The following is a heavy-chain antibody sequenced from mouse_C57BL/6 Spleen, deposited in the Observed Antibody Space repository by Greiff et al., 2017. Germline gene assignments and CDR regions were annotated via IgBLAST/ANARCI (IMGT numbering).Heavy chain of an antibody. V-gene: IGHV14-4*01. Sequence: EVQLKQSGAELVRPGASVKLSCTASGFNIKDDYMHWVKQRPEQGLEWIGWLDPENGATEYASKFQGKATITADTASNTAYLQLSSLTSEDTAVYYCTTVGVYGSSNWDFDVWGTGTTVTVSS. CDR2: LDPENGAT. CDR1: GFNIKDDY. J-gene: IGHJ1*03. D-gene: IGHD1-1*01. CDR3: TTVGVYGSSNWDFDV.